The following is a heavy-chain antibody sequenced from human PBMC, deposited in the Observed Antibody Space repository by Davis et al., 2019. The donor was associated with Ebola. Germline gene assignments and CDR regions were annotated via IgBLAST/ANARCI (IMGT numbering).Heavy chain of an antibody. D-gene: IGHD2-2*01. V-gene: IGHV1-24*01. CDR2: FDPEDGET. CDR1: GYTLTALS. J-gene: IGHJ3*02. Sequence: ASVKVSCKVSGYTLTALSMHWVRQAPGKGLEWMGGFDPEDGETIYAQKFQGSVTMTEDTSTDTAYMELSNLRSEDTAVYYCAIIQYQLLFDAFDIWGQGTMVTVSS. CDR3: AIIQYQLLFDAFDI.